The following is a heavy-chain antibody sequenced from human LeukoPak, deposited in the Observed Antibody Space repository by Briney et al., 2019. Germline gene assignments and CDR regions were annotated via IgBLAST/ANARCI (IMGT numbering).Heavy chain of an antibody. Sequence: SETLSLTCTVSGGSIRSYYWNWIRQPPGKGLEWIGHMYYSGTTNYNPSLKSRATISLDSSNNQISLRLSSVTAADTAVYFCATVYCSRGSCFPDYWGQGTLVTVSS. J-gene: IGHJ4*02. CDR1: GGSIRSYY. D-gene: IGHD2-15*01. V-gene: IGHV4-59*03. CDR3: ATVYCSRGSCFPDY. CDR2: MYYSGTT.